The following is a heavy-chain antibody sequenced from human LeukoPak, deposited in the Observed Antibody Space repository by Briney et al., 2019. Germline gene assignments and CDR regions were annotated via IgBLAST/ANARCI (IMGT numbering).Heavy chain of an antibody. CDR2: ISYDGSNK. J-gene: IGHJ4*02. Sequence: GGSLRLSCAASGVTFSRYAMHWVRQAPGKGLEWVAVISYDGSNKYYADSVKGRFTISRDNTKNTLYVQMNSLRAEDTAVYYCARGTAEGATNSDYSGQGSLVTVSS. V-gene: IGHV3-30-3*01. CDR1: GVTFSRYA. D-gene: IGHD1-26*01. CDR3: ARGTAEGATNSDY.